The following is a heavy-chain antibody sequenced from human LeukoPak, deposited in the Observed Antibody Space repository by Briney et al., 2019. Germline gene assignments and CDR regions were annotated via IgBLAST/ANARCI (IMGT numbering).Heavy chain of an antibody. CDR2: IKYDGSTS. V-gene: IGHV3-74*01. J-gene: IGHJ4*02. CDR3: ARDPRYYGSGSYQD. Sequence: PGGSLRLSCEASGFTFTTYWIHWVRQGPGKGLVWVSRIKYDGSTSNYADSVKGRFTISRDNAKNSLYLQMNSLRAEDTAVYYCARDPRYYGSGSYQDWGQGTLVTVSS. D-gene: IGHD3-10*01. CDR1: GFTFTTYW.